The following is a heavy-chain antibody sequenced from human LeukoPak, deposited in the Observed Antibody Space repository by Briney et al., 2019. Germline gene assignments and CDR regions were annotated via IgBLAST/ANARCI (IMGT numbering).Heavy chain of an antibody. D-gene: IGHD3-3*01. CDR2: INPNSGGA. CDR3: ARDELWNGYYSVNYNYYGVDV. J-gene: IGHJ6*02. V-gene: IGHV1-2*06. Sequence: ASVKVSCKASGYTFTGYYIHWVRQAPGQGLEWMGRINPNSGGANYAQKFQGRVTMTRDTSITTVYMELSSLRSADTSVYYCARDELWNGYYSVNYNYYGVDVWGQGTTVTVSS. CDR1: GYTFTGYY.